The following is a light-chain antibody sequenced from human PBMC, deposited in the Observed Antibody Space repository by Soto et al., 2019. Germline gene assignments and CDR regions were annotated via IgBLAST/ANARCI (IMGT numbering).Light chain of an antibody. CDR3: SSYATGNTYV. CDR1: SSDVGGYKY. V-gene: IGLV2-14*01. J-gene: IGLJ1*01. Sequence: QSSLSQPASVSGSPGQSITISCTGTSSDVGGYKYVSWYQQHPGKAPKLMIYEVSSRPSGVPNRFSGSKSGNTASLTISGLQAEDEADYYCSSYATGNTYVFGTGTKVTV. CDR2: EVS.